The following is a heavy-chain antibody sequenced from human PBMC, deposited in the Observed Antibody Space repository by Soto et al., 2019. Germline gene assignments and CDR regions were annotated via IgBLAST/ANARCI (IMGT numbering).Heavy chain of an antibody. CDR2: IFPSDSDT. V-gene: IGHV5-51*01. CDR1: GYRFTSYW. J-gene: IGHJ5*02. Sequence: PGESLKISCRTSGYRFTSYWIAWVRQMPGKGLEWMGIIFPSDSDTGYSPSFQGQVTISADRSTSTVFLQWASLKASDTAVYFCARKDKSGYFNWFDPWRQGTLVTVSS. D-gene: IGHD3-22*01. CDR3: ARKDKSGYFNWFDP.